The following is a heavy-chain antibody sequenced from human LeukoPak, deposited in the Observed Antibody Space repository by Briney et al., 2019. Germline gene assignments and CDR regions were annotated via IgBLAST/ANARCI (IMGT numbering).Heavy chain of an antibody. Sequence: PGGSLRLSCAASGFTVSSNYMSWVRQAPGKGLEWVSVIYSGGSTYYADSVKGRFTIFRDNSKNTLYLQMNSLRAEDTAVYYCARYRDGYNYNWFDPWGQGTLVTVSS. CDR2: IYSGGST. D-gene: IGHD5-24*01. CDR1: GFTVSSNY. J-gene: IGHJ5*02. CDR3: ARYRDGYNYNWFDP. V-gene: IGHV3-53*01.